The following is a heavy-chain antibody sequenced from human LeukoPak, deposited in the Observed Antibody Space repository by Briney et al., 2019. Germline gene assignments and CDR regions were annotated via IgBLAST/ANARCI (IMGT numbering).Heavy chain of an antibody. CDR1: GGSISSGSYF. D-gene: IGHD6-19*01. Sequence: SETLSLTCTVSGGSISSGSYFWSWIRQHPGKGLEWIGYIYYGGSTYYNPSLNSRLTISVDTSENQFSLRLTSVTAADTAVYYCARGTYSSGWSLGFDPWGQGTLVTDSS. V-gene: IGHV4-31*03. CDR3: ARGTYSSGWSLGFDP. CDR2: IYYGGST. J-gene: IGHJ5*02.